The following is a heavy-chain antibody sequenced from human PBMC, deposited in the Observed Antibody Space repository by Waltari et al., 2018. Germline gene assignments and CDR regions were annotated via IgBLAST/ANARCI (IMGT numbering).Heavy chain of an antibody. D-gene: IGHD6-13*01. CDR1: GSTFTGYY. CDR3: ARDRTRIAAAGTRNWFDP. Sequence: QVQLVQSGAEVKKPAASVKVSCQASGSTFTGYYLHWSLPAPAQGLEWMGWINPNSGGTNYAQKFQGRVTMTRDTSISTADMELSRLRSDDTAVYYCARDRTRIAAAGTRNWFDPWGQGTLVTVSS. J-gene: IGHJ5*02. CDR2: INPNSGGT. V-gene: IGHV1-2*02.